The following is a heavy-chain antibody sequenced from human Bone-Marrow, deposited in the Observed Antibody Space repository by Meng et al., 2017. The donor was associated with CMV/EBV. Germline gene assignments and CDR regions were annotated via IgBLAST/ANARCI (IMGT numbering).Heavy chain of an antibody. CDR1: GYTLSGYY. CDR3: ARVAGGHDAFDI. J-gene: IGHJ3*02. D-gene: IGHD2-15*01. CDR2: INPNSGGT. Sequence: ASVKVSCKASGYTLSGYYMDWVRQAPGQGLEWMGWINPNSGGTNYAQKFQGRVTMTRDTSISTAYMELRSLRSDDTAVYYCARVAGGHDAFDIWGQGTMVTVSS. V-gene: IGHV1-2*02.